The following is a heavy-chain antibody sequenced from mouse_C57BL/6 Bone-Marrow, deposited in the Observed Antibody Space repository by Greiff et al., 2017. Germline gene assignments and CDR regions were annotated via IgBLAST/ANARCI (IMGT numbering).Heavy chain of an antibody. Sequence: VQLQQPGAELVKPGASVKLSCKASGYTFTSYWMHWVKQRPGQGLEWIGMIHPNSGSTNYNEKFKSKATLTVDKSSSTAYMQLSSLTSEDSAVYYCARFYSYWYFDVWGTGTTVTVSS. J-gene: IGHJ1*03. D-gene: IGHD2-1*01. V-gene: IGHV1-64*01. CDR1: GYTFTSYW. CDR3: ARFYSYWYFDV. CDR2: IHPNSGST.